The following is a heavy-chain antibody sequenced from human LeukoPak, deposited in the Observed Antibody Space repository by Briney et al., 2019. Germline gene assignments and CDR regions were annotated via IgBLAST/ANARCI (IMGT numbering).Heavy chain of an antibody. Sequence: GGSLRLSCAASGFTFSSYEMNWVRQAPGKGLEWVSYISSSGSTIYYADSVKGRFTISRDNAKNSLYLQMNSLRAEDTAVYYCAKGGFSSAAGPTKYYYYYMDVWGKGTTVTISS. CDR3: AKGGFSSAAGPTKYYYYYMDV. CDR2: ISSSGSTI. J-gene: IGHJ6*03. D-gene: IGHD6-13*01. CDR1: GFTFSSYE. V-gene: IGHV3-48*03.